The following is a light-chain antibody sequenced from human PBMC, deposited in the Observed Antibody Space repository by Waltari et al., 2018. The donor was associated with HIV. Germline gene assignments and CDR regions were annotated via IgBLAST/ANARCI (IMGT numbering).Light chain of an antibody. Sequence: YELTQPPSVLVAPGQTATITCGGDNIGYRSVHWYQQKAGQAPVLVFYDDTDRPSGIPERFSGSKSGNTATLTISRVEAGDEADYYCQVWASNSAYVVFGGRTKLTVL. CDR2: DDT. V-gene: IGLV3-21*02. J-gene: IGLJ2*01. CDR3: QVWASNSAYVV. CDR1: NIGYRS.